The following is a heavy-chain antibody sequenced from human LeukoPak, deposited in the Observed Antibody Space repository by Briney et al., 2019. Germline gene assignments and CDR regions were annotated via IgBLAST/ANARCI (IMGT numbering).Heavy chain of an antibody. Sequence: SETLSLTCTVSGGSISSYYWSWIRQPPGKGLEWIGYIYHSGSTYYNPSLKSRVTISVDRSKNQFSLKLSSVTAADTAVYYCARGRAVAGHFDYWGQGTLVTVSS. CDR3: ARGRAVAGHFDY. D-gene: IGHD6-19*01. V-gene: IGHV4-59*12. CDR1: GGSISSYY. CDR2: IYHSGST. J-gene: IGHJ4*02.